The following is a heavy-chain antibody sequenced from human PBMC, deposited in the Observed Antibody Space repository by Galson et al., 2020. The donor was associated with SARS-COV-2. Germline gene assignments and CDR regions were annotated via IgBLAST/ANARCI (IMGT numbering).Heavy chain of an antibody. J-gene: IGHJ4*02. Sequence: ETSKTLSLTCTVPGGSISSYYWNWIRQPAGKGLEWIGRIYTSGSTNYNPSLKSRVTMSVDTSKNQFSLKLSSVTAADTAVYYCARWVEGSRYFDYWGQGTLVTVSS. CDR2: IYTSGST. CDR1: GGSISSYY. CDR3: ARWVEGSRYFDY. D-gene: IGHD1-1*01. V-gene: IGHV4-4*07.